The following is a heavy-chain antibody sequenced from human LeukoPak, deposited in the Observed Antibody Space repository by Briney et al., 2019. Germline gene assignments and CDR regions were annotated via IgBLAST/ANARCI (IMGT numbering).Heavy chain of an antibody. Sequence: GESLKISCKGSGYSFTSYWIGWVRQMPGKGLEWMGIIYPDDSDTRYSPSFQGQVTISADKSISTAYLQWSSLKASDTAMYYCARLSQADILTGDAFDIWGQGTMVTVSS. V-gene: IGHV5-51*01. J-gene: IGHJ3*02. CDR1: GYSFTSYW. CDR2: IYPDDSDT. D-gene: IGHD3-9*01. CDR3: ARLSQADILTGDAFDI.